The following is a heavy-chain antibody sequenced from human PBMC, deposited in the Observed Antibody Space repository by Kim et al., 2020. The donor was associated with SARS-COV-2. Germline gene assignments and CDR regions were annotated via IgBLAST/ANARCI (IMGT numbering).Heavy chain of an antibody. V-gene: IGHV3-48*02. CDR3: ARAPLYYYDSSGYYGRSDDAFDI. J-gene: IGHJ3*02. CDR2: ISSSSGTI. D-gene: IGHD3-22*01. Sequence: GGSLRLSCAASGFTFSSYSMNWVRQAPGKGLEWVSYISSSSGTIYYADSVKGRFTISRDNAKNSLYLQMNSLRDEDTAVYYCARAPLYYYDSSGYYGRSDDAFDIWGQGTMVTVSS. CDR1: GFTFSSYS.